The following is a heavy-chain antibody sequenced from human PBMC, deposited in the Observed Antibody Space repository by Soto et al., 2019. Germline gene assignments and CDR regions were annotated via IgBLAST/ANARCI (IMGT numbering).Heavy chain of an antibody. CDR3: AKDPSLIWFGELLIRYFDY. CDR1: GFTFSSYA. J-gene: IGHJ4*02. CDR2: ISGSGGST. D-gene: IGHD3-10*01. Sequence: GGSLRLSCAASGFTFSSYAMSWVRQAPGKGLEWVSAISGSGGSTYYADSVKGRFTISRDNSKNTLYLQMNSLRAEDTAVYYGAKDPSLIWFGELLIRYFDYWGQGTLVTVSS. V-gene: IGHV3-23*01.